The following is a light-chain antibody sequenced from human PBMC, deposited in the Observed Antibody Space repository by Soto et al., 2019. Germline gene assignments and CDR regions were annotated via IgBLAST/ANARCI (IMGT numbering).Light chain of an antibody. CDR3: SSYTTSNTRQIV. Sequence: QSALTKPASVSGAPGQSISISCTGTSSDVGGYNYVSWYQHHPGKAPKLMIYDDSNRPSGVSNRFSGSKSGNTASLTISGLQPEDEADYYCSSYTTSNTRQIVFGTGTKVTVL. CDR2: DDS. V-gene: IGLV2-14*03. J-gene: IGLJ1*01. CDR1: SSDVGGYNY.